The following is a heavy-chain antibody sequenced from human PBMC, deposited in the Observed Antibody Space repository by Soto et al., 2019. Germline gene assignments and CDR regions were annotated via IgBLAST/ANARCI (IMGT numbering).Heavy chain of an antibody. CDR3: ARWWSGSRQGFDP. V-gene: IGHV4-31*03. CDR1: GGSISSGVYY. J-gene: IGHJ5*02. D-gene: IGHD3-3*01. CDR2: IYYSGST. Sequence: QVQLQESGPGLVKPSQTLSLTCTVSGGSISSGVYYWSWIRQHPGKGLEWIGYIYYSGSTYYNPSLKSRVTISVDTSKNQFSLKLNSVTAADTAVYYCARWWSGSRQGFDPWGQGTLVTVSS.